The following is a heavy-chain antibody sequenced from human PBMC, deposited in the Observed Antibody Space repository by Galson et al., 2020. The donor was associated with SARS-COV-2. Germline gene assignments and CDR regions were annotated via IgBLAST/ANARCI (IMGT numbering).Heavy chain of an antibody. CDR3: ARGGYDFRYKGMDV. V-gene: IGHV1-18*01. J-gene: IGHJ6*02. D-gene: IGHD5-12*01. CDR2: ISAYNGNT. Sequence: ASVKVSCKASGYSFPLYGIFWVRQAPGQGPEWMGWISAYNGNTKYTPKLQGRVTMTTDTFTTTAYMELRSLRSDDTAVYYCARGGYDFRYKGMDVWGQGTTVIVSS. CDR1: GYSFPLYG.